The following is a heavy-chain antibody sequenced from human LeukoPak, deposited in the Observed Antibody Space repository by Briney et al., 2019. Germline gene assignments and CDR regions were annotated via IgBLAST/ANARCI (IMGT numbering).Heavy chain of an antibody. Sequence: GGSLRLSCAASGFTFSSYGMHWVRQAPGKGLEWVAFIRYDGSNKYYADSVKGRFTISRDNSKNTLYLQMNSLRAEDTAVYYCAKDGAAIVVVPAAMAYWGQGTLVTVSS. CDR1: GFTFSSYG. D-gene: IGHD2-2*01. V-gene: IGHV3-30*02. CDR2: IRYDGSNK. J-gene: IGHJ4*02. CDR3: AKDGAAIVVVPAAMAY.